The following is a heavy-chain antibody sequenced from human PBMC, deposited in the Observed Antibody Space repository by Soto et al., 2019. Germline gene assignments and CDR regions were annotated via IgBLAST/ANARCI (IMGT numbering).Heavy chain of an antibody. Sequence: GGSLRLSCAASGFTFSSYGMHWVRQAPGKGLEWVAVISYDGSNKYYADSVKGRFTISRDNSKSTLYLQMNSLRAEDTAVYYCAKDAHSYGYYYYGMDVWGQGTTVTVSS. J-gene: IGHJ6*02. D-gene: IGHD5-18*01. CDR1: GFTFSSYG. CDR2: ISYDGSNK. V-gene: IGHV3-30*18. CDR3: AKDAHSYGYYYYGMDV.